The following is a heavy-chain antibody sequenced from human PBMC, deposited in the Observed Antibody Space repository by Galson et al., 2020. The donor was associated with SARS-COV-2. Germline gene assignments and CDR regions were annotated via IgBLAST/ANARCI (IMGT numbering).Heavy chain of an antibody. D-gene: IGHD3-10*01. CDR2: INAGNGNT. J-gene: IGHJ3*01. V-gene: IGHV1-3*01. CDR1: GYTFTGYA. CDR3: ARGLLWFGELLYEPAFDV. Sequence: ASVKVSCKASGYTFTGYALHWVRQAPGQRLEWMGWINAGNGNTKYSQNFQGRVTITRDTSARTAYMELTSLRSEDTAIYYCARGLLWFGELLYEPAFDVWGQGTVVTASS.